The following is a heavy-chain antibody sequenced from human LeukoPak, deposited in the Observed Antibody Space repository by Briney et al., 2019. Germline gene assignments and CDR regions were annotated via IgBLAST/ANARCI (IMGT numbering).Heavy chain of an antibody. V-gene: IGHV4-59*08. CDR1: GVSITSYY. J-gene: IGHJ3*02. CDR2: IYYSGST. D-gene: IGHD4-11*01. CDR3: ARHDDYSRAFDI. Sequence: PSETLSLTCTVSGVSITSYYWSWVRQPPGKGLERIGYIYYSGSTDYNPSLKSRVTTSVDTSKNQFSLKLSSVTAADTAVYYCARHDDYSRAFDIWGQGTMVTVSS.